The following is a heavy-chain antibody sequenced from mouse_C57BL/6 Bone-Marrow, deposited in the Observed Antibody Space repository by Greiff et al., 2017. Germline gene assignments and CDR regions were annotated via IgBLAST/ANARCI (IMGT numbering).Heavy chain of an antibody. CDR1: GYTFTSYW. V-gene: IGHV1-69*01. Sequence: QVQLQQPGAELVMPGASVKLSCKASGYTFTSYWMHWVKQRPGQGLEWIGEIDPSDSYTNYNQKFKGKSTLTVDKSSSTAYMQLSSLTSEDSAVYYCARATTVVDGDYWGQGTTLTVSS. J-gene: IGHJ2*01. D-gene: IGHD1-1*01. CDR2: IDPSDSYT. CDR3: ARATTVVDGDY.